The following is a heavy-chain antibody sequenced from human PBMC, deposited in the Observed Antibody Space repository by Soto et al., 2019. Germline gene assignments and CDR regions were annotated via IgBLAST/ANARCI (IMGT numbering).Heavy chain of an antibody. J-gene: IGHJ5*02. CDR3: ARGSYYDFWSGPSRKYNYFDP. CDR2: VNHGGNT. D-gene: IGHD3-3*01. CDR1: GGSFSGYY. Sequence: SETLSLTCAVYGGSFSGYYWTWIRQPPGKELEWIGEVNHGGNTNYNPSLKSRVTMSVDTSKSQFSLNLSSVTAADTAVYYCARGSYYDFWSGPSRKYNYFDPGGRGTLVTVSS. V-gene: IGHV4-34*01.